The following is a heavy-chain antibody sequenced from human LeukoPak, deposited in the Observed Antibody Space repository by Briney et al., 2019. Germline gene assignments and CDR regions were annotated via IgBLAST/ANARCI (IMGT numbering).Heavy chain of an antibody. D-gene: IGHD6-19*01. J-gene: IGHJ4*02. CDR3: TSGQWLANNDY. V-gene: IGHV4-38-2*02. Sequence: SETLSLTCTVSGYSISSGYYWGCIRLPPGKGLEWIGSMYHSGSTHYNPSLKSRVTISLDTSKNQFSLKLSSVTAADTAVYYCTSGQWLANNDYWGQGTLVTVSS. CDR1: GYSISSGYY. CDR2: MYHSGST.